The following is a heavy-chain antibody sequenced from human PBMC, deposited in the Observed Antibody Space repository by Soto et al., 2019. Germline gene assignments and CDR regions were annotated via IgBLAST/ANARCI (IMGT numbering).Heavy chain of an antibody. CDR2: ISSNGGST. CDR1: GFTFSSYA. CDR3: ARGGPFYYYYMDV. V-gene: IGHV3-64*01. J-gene: IGHJ6*03. D-gene: IGHD3-10*01. Sequence: GGSLRLSCAASGFTFSSYAMHWVRQAPGKGLEHVSAISSNGGSTYYANSVKGRFTISRDNSKNTLYLQMGSLNAEDMAVYFCARGGPFYYYYMDVWGKGTTVTVS.